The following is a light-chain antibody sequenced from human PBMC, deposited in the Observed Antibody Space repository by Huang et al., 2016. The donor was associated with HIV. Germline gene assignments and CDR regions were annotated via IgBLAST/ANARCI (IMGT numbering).Light chain of an antibody. CDR2: GAS. CDR3: QHYGTSRT. J-gene: IGKJ4*01. Sequence: EVVLTQSPGTLSLSPGERATLSCRASQNIGSDYLTWYQHNPGQAPRLVIFGASNRATGIPDRFSGSGSGTDFTLTISRLEPEDFAVYYCQHYGTSRTFGGGTKVEIK. CDR1: QNIGSDY. V-gene: IGKV3-20*01.